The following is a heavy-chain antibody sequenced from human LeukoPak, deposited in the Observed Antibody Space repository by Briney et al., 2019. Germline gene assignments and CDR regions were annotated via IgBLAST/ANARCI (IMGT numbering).Heavy chain of an antibody. J-gene: IGHJ4*02. Sequence: ASVKVSCKASGYTFTSYGLSWVRQAPGQGLEWMGWISTFNRDTNYAEKFQGRVTMTTDTSTSTAYMELRTLRSDDTAVYYCARNPRAYGDSDYWGQGTLVTVSS. D-gene: IGHD4-17*01. CDR3: ARNPRAYGDSDY. CDR2: ISTFNRDT. V-gene: IGHV1-18*01. CDR1: GYTFTSYG.